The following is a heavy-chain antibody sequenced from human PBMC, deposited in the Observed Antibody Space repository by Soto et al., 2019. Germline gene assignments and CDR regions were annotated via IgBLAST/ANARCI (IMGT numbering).Heavy chain of an antibody. J-gene: IGHJ4*02. V-gene: IGHV4-39*01. CDR3: LRFWPPPYSDALTDYTDAFDY. CDR2: ISYSGST. Sequence: SETLSLTCTVSAGSISSDTYYWGWIRQSPEKGFEWIASISYSGSTYYNQTLKSRLLISVDTSRSQFAMKLSSVTAADTVLYFCLRFWPPPYSDALTDYTDAFDYWGKGMMVT. CDR1: AGSISSDTYY. D-gene: IGHD5-12*01.